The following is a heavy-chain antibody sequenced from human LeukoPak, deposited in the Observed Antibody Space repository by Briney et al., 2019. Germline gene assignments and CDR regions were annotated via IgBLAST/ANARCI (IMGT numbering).Heavy chain of an antibody. CDR3: ARDQVAAAGIHDY. CDR2: IYTSGSA. V-gene: IGHV4-4*07. Sequence: PSETLSLTCTVSGGSITIYYWSWIRQPAGKGLEWIGRIYTSGSANYNPSLKSRVTMSVDTSKNQFSLKLSSVTAADTAVYYCARDQVAAAGIHDYWGQGTLVTVSS. CDR1: GGSITIYY. J-gene: IGHJ4*02. D-gene: IGHD6-13*01.